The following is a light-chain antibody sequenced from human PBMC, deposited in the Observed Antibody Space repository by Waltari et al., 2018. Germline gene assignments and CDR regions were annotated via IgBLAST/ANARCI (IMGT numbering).Light chain of an antibody. J-gene: IGKJ3*01. CDR1: QSISSN. CDR3: QQYNNWPPGFT. Sequence: EIVMTQSPATLSVSPGERATLSCRASQSISSNLAWYQQKPVQALRLLIYGASTRATGIPARFSGSGSWTEFTLTISGIQSEDSALYYCQQYNNWPPGFTFGPGTKVDIK. CDR2: GAS. V-gene: IGKV3-15*01.